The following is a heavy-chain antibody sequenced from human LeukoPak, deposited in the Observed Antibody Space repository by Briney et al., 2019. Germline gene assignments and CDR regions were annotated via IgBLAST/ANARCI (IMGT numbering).Heavy chain of an antibody. CDR1: GGSINRSSKY. CDR3: ATFSGNYVFDY. D-gene: IGHD1-26*01. V-gene: IGHV4-39*02. CDR2: VYYSGST. J-gene: IGHJ4*02. Sequence: PSETLSLTCSVSGGSINRSSKYWGWIRQATGKGLEWIGSVYYSGSTDYNSSLKGRVTISVDTSKNHFSLKLSSVTAADTAVYYCATFSGNYVFDYWGQGTRVTVSS.